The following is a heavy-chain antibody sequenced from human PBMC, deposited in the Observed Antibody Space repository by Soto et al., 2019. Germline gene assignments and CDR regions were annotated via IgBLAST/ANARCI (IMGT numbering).Heavy chain of an antibody. J-gene: IGHJ4*02. CDR3: ASSADSSGWYYFDY. D-gene: IGHD6-19*01. V-gene: IGHV1-69*12. CDR2: IIPMFGTA. CDR1: GGTFSSYA. Sequence: QVQLVQSGAEVKKPGSSVMVSYKASGGTFSSYAISWVRQAPGQGLEWMGGIIPMFGTANYAQKLQGRVKITADETTSTAYMELSSLRSEDTAVYYCASSADSSGWYYFDYWGQGTRVTVSS.